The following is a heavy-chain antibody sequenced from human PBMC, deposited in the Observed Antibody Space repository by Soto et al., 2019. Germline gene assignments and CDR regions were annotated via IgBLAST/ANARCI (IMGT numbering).Heavy chain of an antibody. J-gene: IGHJ4*02. V-gene: IGHV6-1*01. CDR1: GDSVSSNSAA. D-gene: IGHD2-8*02. CDR2: TYYRSKWYN. CDR3: ARGWDYFAGGGYPYYYDY. Sequence: SQTLSLTCAISGDSVSSNSAAWNWIRQSPSRGLEWLGRTYYRSKWYNDYAVSVKSRITINPDTSKNQFSLNLSSVTAADTAVYYCARGWDYFAGGGYPYYYDYWGRGTLVTVSS.